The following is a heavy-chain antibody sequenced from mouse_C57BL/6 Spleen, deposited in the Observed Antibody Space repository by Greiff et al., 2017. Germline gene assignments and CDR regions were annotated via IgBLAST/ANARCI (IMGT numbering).Heavy chain of an antibody. CDR1: GYTFTSYG. Sequence: QVQLQQSGAELARPGASVKLSCKASGYTFTSYGISWVKQRTGQGLEWIGEIYPRSGNTYYNEKFKGKATLTADKSSSTAYMELRSLTSEDSAVDFCARSGYDYDVGEFSYWGQGTSVTVSS. V-gene: IGHV1-81*01. CDR3: ARSGYDYDVGEFSY. D-gene: IGHD2-4*01. CDR2: IYPRSGNT. J-gene: IGHJ4*01.